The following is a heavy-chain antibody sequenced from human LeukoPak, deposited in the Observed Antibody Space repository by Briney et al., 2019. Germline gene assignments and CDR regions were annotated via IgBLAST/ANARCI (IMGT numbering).Heavy chain of an antibody. Sequence: GGSLRLSCAASGFAFSSYWMSWVRQAPGKGLEWVANIKQDGSEKYYVDSVKGRFTISRDNAKNSLYLQMNSLRAEDTAVYYCARDLYRIVVVPHYFDYWGQGTLVTVSS. J-gene: IGHJ4*02. V-gene: IGHV3-7*01. D-gene: IGHD3-22*01. CDR2: IKQDGSEK. CDR3: ARDLYRIVVVPHYFDY. CDR1: GFAFSSYW.